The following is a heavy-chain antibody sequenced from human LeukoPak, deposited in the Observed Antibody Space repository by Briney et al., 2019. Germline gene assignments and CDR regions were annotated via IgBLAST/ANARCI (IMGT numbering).Heavy chain of an antibody. CDR1: GGSISSGGYY. J-gene: IGHJ1*01. CDR2: IYYSGST. Sequence: SQTLSLTCTVSGGSISSGGYYWSWIRQHPGKGLEWIGYIYYSGSTYYNPSLKSRVTISVDTSKNQFSLKLSSVTAADTAVNYCARAPGYCSGGSCYTPPAEYFQHWGQGTLVTVSS. V-gene: IGHV4-31*03. D-gene: IGHD2-15*01. CDR3: ARAPGYCSGGSCYTPPAEYFQH.